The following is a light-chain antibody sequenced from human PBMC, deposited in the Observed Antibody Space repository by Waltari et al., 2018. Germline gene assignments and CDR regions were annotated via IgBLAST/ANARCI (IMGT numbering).Light chain of an antibody. CDR3: QVWDSSSDHPNYV. Sequence: SHVLTQPPSVSVAPGQTARIPCGGTNIGAKSLHWSQQKPGQAPVLVVDDNSDRPSGIPERFSGSNSEDTATLTISRVEAGDEADYYCQVWDSSSDHPNYVFGTGTKVTVL. J-gene: IGLJ1*01. CDR2: DNS. V-gene: IGLV3-21*02. CDR1: NIGAKS.